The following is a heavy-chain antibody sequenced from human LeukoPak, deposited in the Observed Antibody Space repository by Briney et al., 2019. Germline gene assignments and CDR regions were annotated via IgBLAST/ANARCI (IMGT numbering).Heavy chain of an antibody. CDR3: ARVVPAAMVYVSYFDY. CDR1: GGSFSGYY. D-gene: IGHD2-2*01. V-gene: IGHV4-34*01. Sequence: SETLSLTCAVYGGSFSGYYWSWIRQPPGKGLEWIGEINHSGSTSYNPSLKSRVTISVDMSKNQFSLKLSSVTAADTAVYYCARVVPAAMVYVSYFDYWGQGTLVTVSS. J-gene: IGHJ4*02. CDR2: INHSGST.